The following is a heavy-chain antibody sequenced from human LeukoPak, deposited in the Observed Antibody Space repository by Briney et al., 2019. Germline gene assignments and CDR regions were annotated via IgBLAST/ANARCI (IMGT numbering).Heavy chain of an antibody. D-gene: IGHD6-19*01. Sequence: PGGSLRLSCAASGFIFSAYEMNWVRQAPGKGLEWVSYISSSGSTIYYADSVKGRFTISRDNAKKSLYLQMNSLRAEDTAVYYCARDSSGPLYWGQGTLVTVSS. CDR1: GFIFSAYE. CDR3: ARDSSGPLY. V-gene: IGHV3-48*03. J-gene: IGHJ4*02. CDR2: ISSSGSTI.